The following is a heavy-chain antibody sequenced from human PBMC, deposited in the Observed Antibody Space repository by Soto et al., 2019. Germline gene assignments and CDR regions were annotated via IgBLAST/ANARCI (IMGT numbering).Heavy chain of an antibody. D-gene: IGHD2-15*01. CDR1: GFTFRSYG. V-gene: IGHV3-33*01. CDR3: ARWQLPPEGMDV. J-gene: IGHJ6*02. CDR2: IWYDGSNK. Sequence: QVQLVESGGGVVQPGRSLRLSCAASGFTFRSYGMHWVRQAPGKGLEWVAVIWYDGSNKYYADSVKGRFTISRDNSKNTLYLQMNSLRAEDTAVYYCARWQLPPEGMDVWGQGTTVTVSS.